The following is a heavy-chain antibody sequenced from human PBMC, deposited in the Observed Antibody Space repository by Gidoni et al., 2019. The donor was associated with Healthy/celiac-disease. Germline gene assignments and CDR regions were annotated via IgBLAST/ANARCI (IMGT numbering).Heavy chain of an antibody. Sequence: QVQLQASGPGLVKPSETLSLTCTVSGGSISSYYWSWIRQPAGKGLEWLGRIYTSGSTNYNPSLKSRVTMSVDTSKNQFSLKLSSVTAADTAVYYCARDGGEGRFYYYGMDVWGQGTTVTVSS. J-gene: IGHJ6*02. CDR1: GGSISSYY. CDR3: ARDGGEGRFYYYGMDV. V-gene: IGHV4-4*07. D-gene: IGHD3-10*01. CDR2: IYTSGST.